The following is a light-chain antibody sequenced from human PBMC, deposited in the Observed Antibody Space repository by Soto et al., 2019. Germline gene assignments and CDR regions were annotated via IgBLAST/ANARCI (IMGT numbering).Light chain of an antibody. CDR3: QQYGSSPT. Sequence: EIVLTQSPGTLSLSPGERATLSCRASQSISSSYLAWYQQKPGQAPRLLIYGVSSRATGIPARFSGGGSGTDFGLTISRLETEDFAVYYCQQYGSSPTFGEGTRLEIK. V-gene: IGKV3-20*01. CDR2: GVS. CDR1: QSISSSY. J-gene: IGKJ5*01.